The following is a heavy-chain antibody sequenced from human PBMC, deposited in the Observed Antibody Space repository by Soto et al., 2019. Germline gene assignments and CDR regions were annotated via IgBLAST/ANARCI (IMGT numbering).Heavy chain of an antibody. D-gene: IGHD3-16*01. Sequence: QVQLVQSGDEVKKPGASVKVSCKASGYIFVNYGIAWVRQAPGQGLEWMGWISPYTGNTHSATKVQGRLTMTTDTYTRVAYMVLGSLTSDDTAVYYCVMVDNYVTPTPQDVWGQGTTVTVSS. J-gene: IGHJ6*02. CDR2: ISPYTGNT. CDR1: GYIFVNYG. CDR3: VMVDNYVTPTPQDV. V-gene: IGHV1-18*01.